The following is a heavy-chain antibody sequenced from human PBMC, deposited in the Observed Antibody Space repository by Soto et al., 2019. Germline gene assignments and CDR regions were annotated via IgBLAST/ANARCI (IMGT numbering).Heavy chain of an antibody. CDR1: GGSISSGGYY. Sequence: TLSLTCTVSGGSISSGGYYWSWIRQHPGKGLEWIGYIYYSGSTYYNPSLKSRVTISVDTSKNQFSLKLSSVTAADTAVYYCARVRPTRPRTYYFDYWGQGTLVTVSS. J-gene: IGHJ4*02. CDR2: IYYSGST. V-gene: IGHV4-31*03. CDR3: ARVRPTRPRTYYFDY. D-gene: IGHD1-1*01.